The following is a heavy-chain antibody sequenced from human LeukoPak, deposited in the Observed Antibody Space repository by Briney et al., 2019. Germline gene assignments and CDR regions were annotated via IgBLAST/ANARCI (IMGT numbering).Heavy chain of an antibody. D-gene: IGHD3-3*01. CDR3: ARNYDFWSGYLDY. CDR2: IYTSGST. Sequence: PSQTLSLTCTVSGGSISSGSYYWSWIRQPAGKGLEWIGRIYTSGSTNYNPSLKSRVTISVDTSKNQFSLKLSSVTAADTAVYYCARNYDFWSGYLDYGGQGTLVTVSS. J-gene: IGHJ4*02. V-gene: IGHV4-61*02. CDR1: GGSISSGSYY.